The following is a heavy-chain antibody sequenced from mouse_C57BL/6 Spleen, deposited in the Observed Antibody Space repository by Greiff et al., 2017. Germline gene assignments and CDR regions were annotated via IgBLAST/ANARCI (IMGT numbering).Heavy chain of an antibody. D-gene: IGHD3-2*02. J-gene: IGHJ4*01. V-gene: IGHV2-3*01. CDR1: GFSLTSYG. CDR3: AKKTTRGTAQAHYYAMDY. Sequence: VQLQQSGPGLVAPSQSLSITCTVSGFSLTSYGVSWVRQPPGKGLEWLGVIWGDGSTNYHSALISRLSISKDNSKSQVFLKLNSLQTDDTATYYCAKKTTRGTAQAHYYAMDYWGQGTSVTVSS. CDR2: IWGDGST.